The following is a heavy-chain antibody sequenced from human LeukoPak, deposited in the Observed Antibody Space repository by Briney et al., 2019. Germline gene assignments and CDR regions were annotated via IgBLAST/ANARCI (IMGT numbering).Heavy chain of an antibody. CDR3: ARQAWSGTYYY. CDR1: GGSISGYY. J-gene: IGHJ4*02. CDR2: IYYSGGT. D-gene: IGHD1-26*01. Sequence: SETLSLTCTVSGGSISGYYWSWIRQPPGKGLEWIGHIYYSGGTNYNPSPKSRVTISLDTSKNQFSLNLNSVTAADTAVYYCARQAWSGTYYYWGQGTPVTVSS. V-gene: IGHV4-59*08.